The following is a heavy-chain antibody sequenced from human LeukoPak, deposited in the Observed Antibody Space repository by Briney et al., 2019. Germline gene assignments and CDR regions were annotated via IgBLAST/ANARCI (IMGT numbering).Heavy chain of an antibody. D-gene: IGHD5-24*01. CDR1: GGTFSSYA. J-gene: IGHJ4*02. V-gene: IGHV1-69*05. CDR3: ALGEMATISPYFDY. Sequence: SVKVSCKASGGTFSSYAISWVRQAPGQGLEWMGGIIPIFGTANYAQKFQGRVTITTDESTSTAYMELSSLRSEDTAVYYCALGEMATISPYFDYWGQGTLVTVSS. CDR2: IIPIFGTA.